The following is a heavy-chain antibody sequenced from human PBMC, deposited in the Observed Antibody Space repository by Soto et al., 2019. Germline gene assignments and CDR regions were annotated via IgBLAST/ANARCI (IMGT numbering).Heavy chain of an antibody. CDR1: GYTFTGYY. D-gene: IGHD3-9*01. J-gene: IGHJ3*02. CDR3: ARDLYDIHAFDI. V-gene: IGHV1-2*06. CDR2: INPNSGGT. Sequence: GASVKVSCKASGYTFTGYYMHWVRQAAGQGLEWMGRINPNSGGTNYAQKFQGRVTMTRDRSNSTAYMELSRLRSDDTAVYYCARDLYDIHAFDIWGQGTMVTVSS.